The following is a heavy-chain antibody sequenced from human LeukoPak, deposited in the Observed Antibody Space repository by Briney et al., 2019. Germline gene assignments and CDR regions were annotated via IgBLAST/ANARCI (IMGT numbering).Heavy chain of an antibody. CDR1: GFTFSSYS. CDR2: ISSSSSYI. D-gene: IGHD6-13*01. J-gene: IGHJ4*02. V-gene: IGHV3-21*01. Sequence: GGSLRLSGAASGFTFSSYSMNWVRQAPGKGLEWVSSISSSSSYIYYADSVKGRFTISRDNAKSSLYLQMNSLRAEDTAVYYCARVTPSAAAGTDYWGQGTLVTVSS. CDR3: ARVTPSAAAGTDY.